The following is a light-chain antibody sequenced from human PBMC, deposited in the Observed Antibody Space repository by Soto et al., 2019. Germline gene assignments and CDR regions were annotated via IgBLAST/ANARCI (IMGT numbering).Light chain of an antibody. CDR1: PGISSF. J-gene: IGKJ1*01. CDR2: AAS. CDR3: QQYYSFPWT. V-gene: IGKV1D-8*02. Sequence: AIWMPQSPSLVSASIGATVTINCRASPGISSFLAWYQQKPGKAPELLIYAASTLQSGVPSRFSGSGSGTDFTLTISSLQSEDFATYYCQQYYSFPWTFGQGTKVEVK.